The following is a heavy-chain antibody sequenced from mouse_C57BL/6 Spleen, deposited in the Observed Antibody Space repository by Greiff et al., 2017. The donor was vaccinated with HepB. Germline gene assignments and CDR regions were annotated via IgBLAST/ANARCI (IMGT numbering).Heavy chain of an antibody. CDR1: GFTFSSYG. CDR3: ARSWFGY. J-gene: IGHJ2*01. CDR2: ISSGGSYT. Sequence: EVQLVESGGDLVKPGGSLKLSCAASGFTFSSYGMSWVRQTPDKRLEWVATISSGGSYTYYPDSVKGRFTISRYNAKNTLYLQMSSLKSEDSAMYYCARSWFGYWGQGTTLTVSS. V-gene: IGHV5-6*01.